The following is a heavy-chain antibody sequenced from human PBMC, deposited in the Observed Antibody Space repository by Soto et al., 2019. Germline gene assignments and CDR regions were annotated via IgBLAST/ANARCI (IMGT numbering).Heavy chain of an antibody. D-gene: IGHD6-13*01. CDR3: ARSKRLEYSSSWYGRGGTNWFDP. Sequence: SETLSLTCTVSGGSISSSSYYWGWIRQPPGKGLEWIGSIYYSGSTYYNPSLKSRVTISVDTSKNQFSLKLSSVTAADTAVYYCARSKRLEYSSSWYGRGGTNWFDPWGQGTLVTVSS. CDR2: IYYSGST. J-gene: IGHJ5*02. V-gene: IGHV4-39*01. CDR1: GGSISSSSYY.